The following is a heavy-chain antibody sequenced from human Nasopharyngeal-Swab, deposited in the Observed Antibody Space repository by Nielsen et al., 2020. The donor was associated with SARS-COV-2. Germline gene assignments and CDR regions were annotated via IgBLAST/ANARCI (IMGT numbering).Heavy chain of an antibody. CDR3: ARSTWIPLDS. CDR2: INHSDRT. CDR1: GGFFNEYY. Sequence: SQTLSLTCGVSGGFFNEYYWSWIRQSPDKGLEWIGEINHSDRTIYNPSLKSRLTISVDTSKSQFSLELRSVTATDTAVYYCARSTWIPLDSWGPGTLVTVSS. J-gene: IGHJ4*02. V-gene: IGHV4-34*01. D-gene: IGHD5-12*01.